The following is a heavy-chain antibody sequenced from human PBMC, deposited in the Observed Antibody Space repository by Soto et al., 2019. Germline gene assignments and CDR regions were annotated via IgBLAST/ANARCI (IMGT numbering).Heavy chain of an antibody. CDR2: IHYSGST. Sequence: PSETLSLTCTVSGGSISTYYWSWIRQPPGKGLEWIAYIHYSGSTNYNPSLRSRVTISVDTSKNHFSLKLNSVNAADTAVYYCARFSSHGSGCDWWGQGAPVTVSS. D-gene: IGHD6-19*01. J-gene: IGHJ4*02. V-gene: IGHV4-59*01. CDR1: GGSISTYY. CDR3: ARFSSHGSGCDW.